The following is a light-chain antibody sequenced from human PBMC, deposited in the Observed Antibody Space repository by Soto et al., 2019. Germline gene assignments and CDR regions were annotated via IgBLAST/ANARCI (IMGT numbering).Light chain of an antibody. CDR3: SSYTSSTTLYV. J-gene: IGLJ1*01. CDR2: DVS. V-gene: IGLV2-14*03. Sequence: QSVLAQPASVSGSPRQSITISCTGASSDVGNYNYVSWYQQHPGKAPKLIIYDVSNRPSGVSNRFSGSKSGNTASLTISGLQAEDEADYYCSSYTSSTTLYVFGTGTKVTVL. CDR1: SSDVGNYNY.